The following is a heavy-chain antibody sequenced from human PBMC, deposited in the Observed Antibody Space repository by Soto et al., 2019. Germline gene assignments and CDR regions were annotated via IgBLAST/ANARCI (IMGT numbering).Heavy chain of an antibody. CDR3: ARKLYDSSGYYQGDNWFDP. J-gene: IGHJ5*02. V-gene: IGHV1-69*13. CDR1: GGTFSSYA. CDR2: IIPIFGTA. D-gene: IGHD3-22*01. Sequence: SVKVSCKASGGTFSSYAISWVRQAPGQGLEWMGGIIPIFGTANYAQKFQGRVTITADESTSTAYMELSSLRSEDTAVYYCARKLYDSSGYYQGDNWFDPWGQGTLVTVSS.